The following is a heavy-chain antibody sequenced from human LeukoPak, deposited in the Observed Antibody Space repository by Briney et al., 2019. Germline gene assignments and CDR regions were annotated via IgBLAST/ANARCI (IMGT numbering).Heavy chain of an antibody. V-gene: IGHV3-23*01. CDR2: INGRGGST. CDR1: GFTFSSYA. J-gene: IGHJ4*02. D-gene: IGHD5-18*01. Sequence: GGSLRLSCAASGFTFSSYAMSWVRRAPGKGLECVSPINGRGGSTSYADFVKGRFTISRDNSKNTLYLQMNGLRPEDTAVYYCARGKDTGRQYNFDHWGQGILVTVAS. CDR3: ARGKDTGRQYNFDH.